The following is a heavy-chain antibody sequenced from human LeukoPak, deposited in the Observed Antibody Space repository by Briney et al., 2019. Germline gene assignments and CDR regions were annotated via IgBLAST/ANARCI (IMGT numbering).Heavy chain of an antibody. Sequence: ASVKVSCKASGYTFTSYGISWVRQAPGQGLEWMGWISAYNGNTNYAQKLQGRVTMTTDTSTSTAYMELSSLRSEDTAVYYCARGVTMIRGVTTGWFDPWGQGTLVTVSS. CDR2: ISAYNGNT. CDR3: ARGVTMIRGVTTGWFDP. D-gene: IGHD3-10*01. V-gene: IGHV1-18*01. CDR1: GYTFTSYG. J-gene: IGHJ5*02.